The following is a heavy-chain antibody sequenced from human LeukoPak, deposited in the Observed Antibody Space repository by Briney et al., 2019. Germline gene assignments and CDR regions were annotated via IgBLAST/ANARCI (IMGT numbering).Heavy chain of an antibody. V-gene: IGHV3-23*01. CDR2: ISGSGGST. J-gene: IGHJ4*02. D-gene: IGHD2-2*01. CDR1: GFTFSSYA. CDR3: AKVPRVVVAPAVTEGFDY. Sequence: GGSPRLSCAASGFTFSSYAMSWVRQAPGKGLEWVSAISGSGGSTYYADSVKGRFTISRDNSKNTLYLQMNSLRAEDTAVYYCAKVPRVVVAPAVTEGFDYWGRETLVTFSS.